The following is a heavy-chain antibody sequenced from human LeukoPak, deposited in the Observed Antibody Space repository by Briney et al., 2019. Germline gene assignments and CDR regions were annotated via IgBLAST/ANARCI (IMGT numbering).Heavy chain of an antibody. CDR1: GGSISPYY. D-gene: IGHD2-15*01. CDR3: ARAPRGESDAASGLYGRDV. J-gene: IGHJ6*02. V-gene: IGHV4-59*01. Sequence: SETLSLTCSVSGGSISPYYWTWIRQTPGQGLEWIGYSHYSGSTNYNPSLKSRVTISVDTSKNQFSLKLNSVTAADTAIYYCARAPRGESDAASGLYGRDVWGQGTT. CDR2: SHYSGST.